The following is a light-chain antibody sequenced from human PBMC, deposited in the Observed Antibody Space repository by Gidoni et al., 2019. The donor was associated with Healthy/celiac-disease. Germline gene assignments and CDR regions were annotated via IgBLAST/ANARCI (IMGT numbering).Light chain of an antibody. Sequence: QSVLTQPPSVAAAPGQKVTISCSGSSPNIGNNYVSWYQQLPGTAPKLLIYDNNKRPSGSPDRFSGSKSGTSATLGITGLQTGDEADYYCGTWDSSLSAVVFGGGTKLTVL. V-gene: IGLV1-51*01. CDR1: SPNIGNNY. CDR3: GTWDSSLSAVV. CDR2: DNN. J-gene: IGLJ2*01.